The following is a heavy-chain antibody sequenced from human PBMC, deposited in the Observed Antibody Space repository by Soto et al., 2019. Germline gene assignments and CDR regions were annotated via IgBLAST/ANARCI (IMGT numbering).Heavy chain of an antibody. J-gene: IGHJ4*02. CDR1: GGSISSYY. CDR2: IYHSGST. Sequence: QVQLQESGPGLVKPSETLSLTCTVSGGSISSYYWSWIRQPPGKGLEWIGYIYHSGSTNYNPSLKCRGTISVDASKNQLSLKLSSVTAADTAVYYCAGLGGYDSRGLDYWGQETLVTVSS. V-gene: IGHV4-59*01. D-gene: IGHD5-12*01. CDR3: AGLGGYDSRGLDY.